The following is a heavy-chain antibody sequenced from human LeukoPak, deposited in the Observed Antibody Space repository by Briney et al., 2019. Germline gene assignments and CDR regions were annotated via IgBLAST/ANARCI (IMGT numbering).Heavy chain of an antibody. CDR3: AKGSRVFDY. CDR2: ITGSGGST. V-gene: IGHV3-23*01. Sequence: GGSLRLSCAASGFTFSNYAMSWVRQAPGKGLEWVSTITGSGGSTYYADSVKGRFTISRDNSKNTLYLQMNSLRAGDTAVYYCAKGSRVFDYWGQGTLVTVSS. J-gene: IGHJ4*02. CDR1: GFTFSNYA.